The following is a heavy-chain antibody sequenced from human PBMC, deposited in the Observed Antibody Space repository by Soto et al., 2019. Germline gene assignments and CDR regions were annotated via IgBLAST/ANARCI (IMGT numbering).Heavy chain of an antibody. Sequence: SVKVSCKASGGTFSSYAISWVRQAPGQGLEWMGKIIPIFGTANYAQKFQGRVTITADESTSTAYMELSSLRSEDTAVYYCARGQPRHRRGPRLAYYYGMDVWGQGTTVAVSS. CDR2: IIPIFGTA. V-gene: IGHV1-69*13. CDR1: GGTFSSYA. J-gene: IGHJ6*02. D-gene: IGHD6-25*01. CDR3: ARGQPRHRRGPRLAYYYGMDV.